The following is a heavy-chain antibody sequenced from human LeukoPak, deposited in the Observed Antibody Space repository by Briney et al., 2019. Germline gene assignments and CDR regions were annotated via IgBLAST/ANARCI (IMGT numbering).Heavy chain of an antibody. CDR2: IRYDGSNK. Sequence: PGGSLRLSCAASGFTFSSFGMHWVRQALGKGLEWVAFIRYDGSNKYYADSVKGRFTISRDNSKNTLYLQMNSLRAEDTAVYYCAKGRYFDDSWFDPWGQGTLVTVSS. J-gene: IGHJ5*02. CDR1: GFTFSSFG. V-gene: IGHV3-30*02. D-gene: IGHD3-9*01. CDR3: AKGRYFDDSWFDP.